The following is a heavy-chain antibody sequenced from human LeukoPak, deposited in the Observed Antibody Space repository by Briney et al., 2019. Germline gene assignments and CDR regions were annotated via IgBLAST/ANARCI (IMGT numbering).Heavy chain of an antibody. J-gene: IGHJ4*02. CDR3: ARGNSGSGWAFGY. V-gene: IGHV4-34*01. D-gene: IGHD6-19*01. CDR1: GGSFSGYY. Sequence: PSETLSLTCAVYGGSFSGYYWSWIRQPPGKGLEWIGEINHSGSTNYNPSLKSRVTISVDTSKNQFSLKLSSVTAADTAVYYCARGNSGSGWAFGYWGQGTLVTVSS. CDR2: INHSGST.